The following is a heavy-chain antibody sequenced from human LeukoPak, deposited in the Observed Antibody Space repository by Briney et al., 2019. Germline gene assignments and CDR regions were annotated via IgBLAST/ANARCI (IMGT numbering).Heavy chain of an antibody. V-gene: IGHV3-NL1*01. D-gene: IGHD6-19*01. CDR1: GFTFSSYG. J-gene: IGHJ4*02. Sequence: PGGSLRLSCAASGFTFSSYGMHWVRQAPGKGLEWVSVIYSGGSTYYADSVKGRFTISRDNSKNTLYLQMNSLRAEDTAVYYCASLLTYSSGWSDYFDYWGQGTLVTVSS. CDR3: ASLLTYSSGWSDYFDY. CDR2: IYSGGST.